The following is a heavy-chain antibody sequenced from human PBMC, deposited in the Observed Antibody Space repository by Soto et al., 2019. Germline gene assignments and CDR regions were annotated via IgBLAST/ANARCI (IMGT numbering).Heavy chain of an antibody. J-gene: IGHJ6*02. CDR3: VRDADETAIVPAPWLV. CDR1: GGSISTYY. Sequence: SETLSLTCTVSGGSISTYYWNWMRQPPGKGLEWIGHISNSGSTNYNPSLNSRVTISVDTFKNHFSLKLSSVTAADSAVYYCVRDADETAIVPAPWLVWGRGTMVTVSS. CDR2: ISNSGST. D-gene: IGHD2-21*02. V-gene: IGHV4-59*01.